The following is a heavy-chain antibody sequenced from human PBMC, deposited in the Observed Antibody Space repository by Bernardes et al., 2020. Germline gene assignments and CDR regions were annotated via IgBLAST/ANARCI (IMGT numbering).Heavy chain of an antibody. CDR2: ISGSGGST. V-gene: IGHV3-23*01. Sequence: GGSLRLSRAASGFTFSSYAMSWVRQAPGKGLEWVSAISGSGGSTYYADSVKGRFTISRDNSKNTLYLQMNSLRAEDTAVYYCATAWGQLGDAFDIWGQGTMVTVSS. D-gene: IGHD6-13*01. CDR3: ATAWGQLGDAFDI. J-gene: IGHJ3*02. CDR1: GFTFSSYA.